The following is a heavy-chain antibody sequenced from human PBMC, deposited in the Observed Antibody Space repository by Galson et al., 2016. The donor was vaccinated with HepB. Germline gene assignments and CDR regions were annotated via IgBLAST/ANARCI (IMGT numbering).Heavy chain of an antibody. CDR3: ASSYGYPDRLFAPRAYDM. V-gene: IGHV3-33*01. Sequence: SLRLSCAASGFSFSTYGMHWVRQAPGKGLEWVAVIWNDGTNKYYADSVKGRFTISRDNSKNTLYLQMDSLRAEDTAVYSCASSYGYPDRLFAPRAYDMWGQGTMVSVSS. CDR1: GFSFSTYG. D-gene: IGHD5-18*01. J-gene: IGHJ3*02. CDR2: IWNDGTNK.